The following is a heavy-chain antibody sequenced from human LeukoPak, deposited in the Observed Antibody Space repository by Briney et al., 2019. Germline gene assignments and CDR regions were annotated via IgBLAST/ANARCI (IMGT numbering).Heavy chain of an antibody. CDR1: GGSINSHY. J-gene: IGHJ4*02. D-gene: IGHD6-19*01. CDR3: VRRDNTGWNYFDY. V-gene: IGHV4-59*08. Sequence: SETLSLTCTVSGGSINSHYWSWIRQPPGKGLEWIGDIYYKGSTNYNPSLKSRVTISVDTSKNHLSLKLTSVLAADTATYYCVRRDNTGWNYFDYWGQGILVTVSS. CDR2: IYYKGST.